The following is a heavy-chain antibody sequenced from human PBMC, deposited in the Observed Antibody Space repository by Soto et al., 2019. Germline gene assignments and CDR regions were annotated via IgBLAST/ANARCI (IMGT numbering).Heavy chain of an antibody. CDR1: GFTFDDYA. D-gene: IGHD3-16*01. J-gene: IGHJ4*02. Sequence: GGSLRLSCAASGFTFDDYAMHWVRQAPGKGLEWVSGISWNSGSIGYADSVKGRFTISRDNAKNSLYLQMNSLRAEDTALYYCAKAESIMITWGGVMLKNNYFDYWGQGSLVTVSS. V-gene: IGHV3-9*01. CDR3: AKAESIMITWGGVMLKNNYFDY. CDR2: ISWNSGSI.